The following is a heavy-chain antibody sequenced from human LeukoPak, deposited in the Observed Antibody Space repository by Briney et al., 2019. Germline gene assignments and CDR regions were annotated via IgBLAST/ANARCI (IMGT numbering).Heavy chain of an antibody. CDR1: GVTVSSNY. J-gene: IGHJ4*02. D-gene: IGHD4-23*01. CDR2: LYSDGST. CDR3: ARRPDYGGTPTFDH. V-gene: IGHV3-66*01. Sequence: GGSLRLSCAASGVTVSSNYMSSVRQAPGKGLEWVSVLYSDGSTYYADSVKGRFTISRDNSKNTLYLQMNSLRAEDTAVYFCARRPDYGGTPTFDHWGQGTLVTVSS.